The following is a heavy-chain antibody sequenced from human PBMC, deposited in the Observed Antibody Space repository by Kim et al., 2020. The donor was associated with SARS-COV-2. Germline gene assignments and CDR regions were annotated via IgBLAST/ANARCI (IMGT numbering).Heavy chain of an antibody. D-gene: IGHD3-22*01. CDR3: ATNYDSSGGGLHF. Sequence: GGSLRLSCAASGLIFSNFWMTWVRQAPGKGLPWVANIKQDGTEKSYVDSVRGRFTISRDTAKSSLYLHMNSLRAEDTAVYYCATNYDSSGGGLHFWGQGTLVTVTS. V-gene: IGHV3-7*03. J-gene: IGHJ4*02. CDR1: GLIFSNFW. CDR2: IKQDGTEK.